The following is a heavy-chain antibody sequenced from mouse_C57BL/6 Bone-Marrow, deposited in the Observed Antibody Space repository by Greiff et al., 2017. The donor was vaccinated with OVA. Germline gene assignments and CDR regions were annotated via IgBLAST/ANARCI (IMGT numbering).Heavy chain of an antibody. J-gene: IGHJ4*01. D-gene: IGHD2-3*01. V-gene: IGHV1-15*01. CDR1: GYTFTDYE. Sequence: VQVVESGAELVRPGASVTLSCKASGYTFTDYEMHWVKQTPVHGLEWIGAIDPETGGTAYNQKFKGKAILTADKSSSTAYTELRSLTSEDSAVYYCTRGQGWSPAMDYWGQGTSVTVSS. CDR3: TRGQGWSPAMDY. CDR2: IDPETGGT.